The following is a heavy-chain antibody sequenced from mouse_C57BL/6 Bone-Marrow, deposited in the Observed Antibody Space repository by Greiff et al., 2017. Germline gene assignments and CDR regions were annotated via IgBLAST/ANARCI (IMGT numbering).Heavy chain of an antibody. CDR3: ARGLRLDY. V-gene: IGHV5-6*02. CDR2: ISSGGSYT. Sequence: EVKVVESGGDLVKPGGSLKLSCAASGFTFSSYGMSWVRQTPDKRLEWVATISSGGSYTYYPDSVKGRFTISRDNAKNTLYLQMSSLKSEDTAMYYCARGLRLDYWGQGTTLTVSS. J-gene: IGHJ2*01. CDR1: GFTFSSYG. D-gene: IGHD2-12*01.